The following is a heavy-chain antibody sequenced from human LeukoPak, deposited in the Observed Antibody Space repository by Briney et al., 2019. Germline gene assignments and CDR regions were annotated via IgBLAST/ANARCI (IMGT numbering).Heavy chain of an antibody. D-gene: IGHD3-3*01. V-gene: IGHV1-8*01. J-gene: IGHJ4*02. CDR2: MNPNSGNT. CDR3: ATDPGSGSSVGLGY. Sequence: GASVKVSCKASGYTFTSYDINWVRQATGQGLEWMGWMNPNSGNTGYAQKFQGRVTMTRNTSISTAYMELSSLRSEDTAVYYCATDPGSGSSVGLGYWGQGTLVTVSS. CDR1: GYTFTSYD.